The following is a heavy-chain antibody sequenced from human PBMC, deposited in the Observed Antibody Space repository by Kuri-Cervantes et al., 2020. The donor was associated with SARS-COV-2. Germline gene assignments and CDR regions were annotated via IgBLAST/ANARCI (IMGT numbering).Heavy chain of an antibody. Sequence: SETLSLTCSVSGDSISPYYWTWIRQPPGKGLGWIGHIYYSGSVNYNPSLMSRLTISVDKSKNQVSLKLTSVTAADTAVYYCARSAAAFYGMDVWGQGTTVTVSS. CDR3: ARSAAAFYGMDV. V-gene: IGHV4-59*01. D-gene: IGHD2-2*01. CDR2: IYYSGSV. J-gene: IGHJ6*02. CDR1: GDSISPYY.